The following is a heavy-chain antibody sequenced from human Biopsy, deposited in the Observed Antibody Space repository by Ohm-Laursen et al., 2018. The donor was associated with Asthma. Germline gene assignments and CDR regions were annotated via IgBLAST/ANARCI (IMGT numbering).Heavy chain of an antibody. CDR1: GGTFSNFA. J-gene: IGHJ6*02. CDR3: ARCQVGYSSGWSLLLKKIYYSGMDV. D-gene: IGHD6-19*01. CDR2: IMTVFGTT. V-gene: IGHV1-69*13. Sequence: GASVKVSCKAPGGTFSNFAISWVRQAPGQGLEWLGGIMTVFGTTNYAQKFQGRVTITADESTSTAYMEVTSLRSEDTAIYYCARCQVGYSSGWSLLLKKIYYSGMDVWGQGNAVTVPS.